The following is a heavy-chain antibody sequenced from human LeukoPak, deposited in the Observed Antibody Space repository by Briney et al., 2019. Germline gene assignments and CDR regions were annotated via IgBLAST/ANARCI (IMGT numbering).Heavy chain of an antibody. D-gene: IGHD2-2*02. Sequence: ASVKVSCKVSGYTLTELSMHWLRQAPGKGLEWMGGFDPEDGETIYAQKFQGRVTMTEDTSTDTAYMELSSLRSEDTAVYYCATDLHQYQLLYVLGAVWGKGTTVTVSS. J-gene: IGHJ6*04. CDR2: FDPEDGET. CDR1: GYTLTELS. CDR3: ATDLHQYQLLYVLGAV. V-gene: IGHV1-24*01.